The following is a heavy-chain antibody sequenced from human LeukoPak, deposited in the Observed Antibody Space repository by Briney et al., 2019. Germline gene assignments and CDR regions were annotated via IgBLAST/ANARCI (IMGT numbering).Heavy chain of an antibody. CDR3: ARDGLWGAAAADFDY. Sequence: ASVKVSCKASGATFTGYYMHWVRQAPGQGLEWMGWINPNSGGTNYAQKFQGRVTVTRDTSISTAYMELSRLRSDDTAVYYCARDGLWGAAAADFDYWGQGTLVTVSS. CDR2: INPNSGGT. D-gene: IGHD6-13*01. CDR1: GATFTGYY. V-gene: IGHV1-2*02. J-gene: IGHJ4*02.